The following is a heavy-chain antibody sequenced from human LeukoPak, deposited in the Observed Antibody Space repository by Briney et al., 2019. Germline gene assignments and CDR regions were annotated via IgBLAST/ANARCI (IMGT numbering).Heavy chain of an antibody. CDR2: ISHDGSEA. D-gene: IGHD3-10*01. CDR1: EFTFNRYW. Sequence: GGSLRLSCVASEFTFNRYWMSWVRQAPGKGLEWVANISHDGSEAYYVESVKGRFTISRDNAKNSLSLQMHSLSVDDTGVYFCARDALFGSGKTHLDFWGQGTLVSVSS. CDR3: ARDALFGSGKTHLDF. J-gene: IGHJ4*02. V-gene: IGHV3-7*04.